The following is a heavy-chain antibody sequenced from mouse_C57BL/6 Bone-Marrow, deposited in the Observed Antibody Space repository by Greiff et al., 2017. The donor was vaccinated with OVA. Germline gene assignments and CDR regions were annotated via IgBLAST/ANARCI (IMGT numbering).Heavy chain of an antibody. CDR3: AGLWYLFDY. CDR1: GYTFTDYY. V-gene: IGHV1-26*01. J-gene: IGHJ2*01. D-gene: IGHD2-1*01. CDR2: INPNNGGT. Sequence: VQLQQSGPELVKPGASVKISCNASGYTFTDYYMNWVKQSHGKSLEWIGDINPNNGGTSYNQKFKGKATLTVDKSSSTAYMELRSLTSEDSAVYYCAGLWYLFDYWGQGTTLTVSS.